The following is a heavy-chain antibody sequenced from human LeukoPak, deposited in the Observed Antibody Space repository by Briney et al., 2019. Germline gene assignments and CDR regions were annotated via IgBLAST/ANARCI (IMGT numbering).Heavy chain of an antibody. CDR2: LSGGSGST. Sequence: GGSLRLFCAACGFTFSRYAMSWVRHARGKGLAWVSNLSGGSGSTYCADSVKGRFTISRDNSKNTLYLQMNSLRDEDTAVYYCAKHRFESGGYHSTDWGQGTLVTVSS. V-gene: IGHV3-23*01. CDR1: GFTFSRYA. J-gene: IGHJ4*02. CDR3: AKHRFESGGYHSTD. D-gene: IGHD3-22*01.